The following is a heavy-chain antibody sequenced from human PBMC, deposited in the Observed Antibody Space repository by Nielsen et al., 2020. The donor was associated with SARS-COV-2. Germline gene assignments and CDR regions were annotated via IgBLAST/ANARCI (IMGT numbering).Heavy chain of an antibody. CDR1: GFTFSSYA. J-gene: IGHJ3*02. Sequence: GESLKISCAASGFTFSSYAMSWVRQAPGKGLEWVSSISSSSSYIYYADSVKGRFTISRDNAKNSLYLQMNSLRAEDTALYYCAKGGVWGDAFDIWGQGTMVTVSS. CDR3: AKGGVWGDAFDI. D-gene: IGHD3-16*01. V-gene: IGHV3-21*04. CDR2: ISSSSSYI.